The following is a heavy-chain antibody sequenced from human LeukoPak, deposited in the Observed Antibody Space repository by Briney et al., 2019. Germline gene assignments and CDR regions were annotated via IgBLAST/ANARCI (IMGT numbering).Heavy chain of an antibody. V-gene: IGHV4-39*07. J-gene: IGHJ4*02. CDR3: AREYYYDTSASPLGY. Sequence: SETLSLTCAVSGGSISSSSYYWGWIRQPPGKGLEWIGSIYYSGSTYYNPSLKSRVTISLDTTKNQISLKLSSVTAADTAVYYCAREYYYDTSASPLGYWGQGTLVTVSS. D-gene: IGHD3-22*01. CDR2: IYYSGST. CDR1: GGSISSSSYY.